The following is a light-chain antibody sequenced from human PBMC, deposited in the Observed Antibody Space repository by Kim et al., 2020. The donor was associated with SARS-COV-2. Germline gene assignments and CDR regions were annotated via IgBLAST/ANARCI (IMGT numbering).Light chain of an antibody. J-gene: IGLJ3*02. V-gene: IGLV1-51*01. CDR3: GTWETSLRVVV. CDR1: SSNIGNNY. CDR2: GND. Sequence: GQRVTISCSGGSSNIGNNYVSCYQQVPGTAPKLLIYGNDKRPSGIPDRFSGSKSGTSATLGITGLQTGDEADYYCGTWETSLRVVVFGGGTKVTVL.